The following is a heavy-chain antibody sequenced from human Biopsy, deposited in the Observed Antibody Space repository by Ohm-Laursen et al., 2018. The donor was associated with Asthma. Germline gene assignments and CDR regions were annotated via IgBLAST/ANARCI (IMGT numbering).Heavy chain of an antibody. Sequence: SLRLSCAASGFTFDDYGMSWVRQAPGKGLVWVSNIKSDGSSTSYADSVKGRFTISRDNAKHTVYLQMNNLRAEDTAVYYCASELGIGYWGQGTLVTVSS. V-gene: IGHV3-74*01. CDR3: ASELGIGY. J-gene: IGHJ4*02. D-gene: IGHD7-27*01. CDR2: IKSDGSST. CDR1: GFTFDDYG.